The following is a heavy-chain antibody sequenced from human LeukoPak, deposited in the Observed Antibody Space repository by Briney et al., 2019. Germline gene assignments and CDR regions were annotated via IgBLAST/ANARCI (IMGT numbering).Heavy chain of an antibody. J-gene: IGHJ3*02. D-gene: IGHD2-15*01. CDR2: IKQDGSEK. CDR1: EFTFSRYW. V-gene: IGHV3-7*01. Sequence: TGGSLRLSCAASEFTFSRYWMCWVRQAPGKGLEWVADIKQDGSEKYYVDSVKGRFTISRQNAKNSLFLQMNSLRAEDTAVYYCARHRSGGSQDDAFDIWGQGTMVTVSS. CDR3: ARHRSGGSQDDAFDI.